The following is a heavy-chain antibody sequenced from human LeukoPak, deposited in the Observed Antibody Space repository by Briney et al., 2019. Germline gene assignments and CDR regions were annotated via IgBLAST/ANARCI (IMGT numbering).Heavy chain of an antibody. CDR3: AKVAITMIIDI. Sequence: GGSLRLSCVASGFTFRNYGLAWVRQAPGKGLEWVSSINTDGGNTHYADSVKGRFTISRDNSKNTIYLQMNSLRAEDTAVYYCAKVAITMIIDIWGQGTMVTVSS. CDR1: GFTFRNYG. J-gene: IGHJ3*02. D-gene: IGHD3-22*01. V-gene: IGHV3-23*03. CDR2: INTDGGNT.